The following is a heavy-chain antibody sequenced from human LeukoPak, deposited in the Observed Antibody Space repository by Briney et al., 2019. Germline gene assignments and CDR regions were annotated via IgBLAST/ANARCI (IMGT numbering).Heavy chain of an antibody. CDR3: ARSSMVRGVIAQFDY. CDR1: GGSISSYY. J-gene: IGHJ4*02. V-gene: IGHV4-4*07. CDR2: IYTSGST. D-gene: IGHD3-10*01. Sequence: SETLSLTCTVSGGSISSYYWSWIRQPAGKGLEWIGRIYTSGSTNYNPSLKSRVTMSVDTSKNQFPLKLSSVTAAGTAVYYCARSSMVRGVIAQFDYWGQGTPVTVSS.